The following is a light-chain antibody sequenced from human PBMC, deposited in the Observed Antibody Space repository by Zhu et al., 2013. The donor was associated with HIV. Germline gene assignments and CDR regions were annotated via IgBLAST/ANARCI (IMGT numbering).Light chain of an antibody. CDR3: QQSYSLPCT. J-gene: IGKJ3*01. V-gene: IGKV1-39*01. Sequence: DIHMTQSPSSLSASVGDRITITCRASQGISSALAWYQQKPGKAPRLLIYAASNLQSGVPSRFSGSGSGTDFTLTISSLQAEDFATYYCQQSYSLPCTFGPGTKVD. CDR1: QGISSA. CDR2: AAS.